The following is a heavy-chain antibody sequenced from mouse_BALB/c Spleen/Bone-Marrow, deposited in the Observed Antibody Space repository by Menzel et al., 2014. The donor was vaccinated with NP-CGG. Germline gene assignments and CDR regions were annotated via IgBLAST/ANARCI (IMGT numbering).Heavy chain of an antibody. CDR1: GFTFSDYY. CDR2: ISSGGGST. D-gene: IGHD2-10*01. V-gene: IGHV5-12*02. CDR3: ARQGAYSYFDY. J-gene: IGHJ2*01. Sequence: EVHLVESGGGLVQPGGSLKLSCATSGFTFSDYYMYWVRQTPEKRLEWVAYISSGGGSTYYPDTVKGRFTISRDNAKNTLYLQMSRLKSEDTAMYYCARQGAYSYFDYWGQGTTLTVSS.